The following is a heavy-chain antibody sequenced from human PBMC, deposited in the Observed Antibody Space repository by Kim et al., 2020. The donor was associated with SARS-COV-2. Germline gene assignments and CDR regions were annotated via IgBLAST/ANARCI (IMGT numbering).Heavy chain of an antibody. V-gene: IGHV1-18*01. Sequence: ASVKVSCKASGYTFTSYGISWVRQAPGQGLEWMGWISAYNGNTNYAQKLQDRVTMTTDTSTSTAYMELRSLRSDDTAVYYCARDRGYAATWSDFDYWGQGTLVTVSS. J-gene: IGHJ4*02. CDR2: ISAYNGNT. D-gene: IGHD6-25*01. CDR3: ARDRGYAATWSDFDY. CDR1: GYTFTSYG.